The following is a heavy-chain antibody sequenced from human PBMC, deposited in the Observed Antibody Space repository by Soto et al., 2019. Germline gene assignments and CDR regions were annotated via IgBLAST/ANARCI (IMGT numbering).Heavy chain of an antibody. V-gene: IGHV3-30*18. CDR3: SKGGRQWLVTSDFNY. D-gene: IGHD6-19*01. J-gene: IGHJ4*02. CDR2: VSHDGRNT. CDR1: GFTFSDYA. Sequence: VQLVESGGGVVQPGRSLRLSCAASGFTFSDYAMHWVRQAPGKGLEWVAVVSHDGRNTHYADSVKGRFTISRDSSKNTGSLEITSLRAEDTAGHYFSKGGRQWLVTSDFNYWGQGALVTVSS.